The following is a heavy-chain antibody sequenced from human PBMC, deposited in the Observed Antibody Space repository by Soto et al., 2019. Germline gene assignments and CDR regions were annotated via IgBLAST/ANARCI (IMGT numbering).Heavy chain of an antibody. CDR3: VRISLATKIYYYYGLDV. CDR1: GGSITTSSHY. V-gene: IGHV4-39*01. J-gene: IGHJ6*02. CDR2: IYYSGNT. Sequence: PSETLSLTCTVSGGSITTSSHYWGWIRKTPGKRLEWIGTIYYSGNTYYNPSLKSRVTISVDTSKNQFSLKLSSVTAADTAVYYCVRISLATKIYYYYGLDVWGQGTTVTVSS.